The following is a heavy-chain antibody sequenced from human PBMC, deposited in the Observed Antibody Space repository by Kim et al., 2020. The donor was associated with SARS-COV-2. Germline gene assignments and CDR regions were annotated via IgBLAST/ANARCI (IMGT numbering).Heavy chain of an antibody. J-gene: IGHJ6*02. Sequence: GGSLRLSCAASGFTFSSYAMSWVRQAPGKGLEWVSAISGSGGSTYYADSVKGRFTISRDNSKNTLYLQMNSLRAEDTAVYYCAKDLEAGLFPHPWFGELTSGYYYGMDVWGQGTTVTVSS. CDR2: ISGSGGST. CDR1: GFTFSSYA. V-gene: IGHV3-23*01. D-gene: IGHD3-10*01. CDR3: AKDLEAGLFPHPWFGELTSGYYYGMDV.